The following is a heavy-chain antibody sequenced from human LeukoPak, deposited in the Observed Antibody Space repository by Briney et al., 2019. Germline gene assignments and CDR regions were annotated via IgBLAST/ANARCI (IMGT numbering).Heavy chain of an antibody. J-gene: IGHJ3*02. CDR3: AKLRWSSSGAFDI. V-gene: IGHV3-23*01. CDR2: FSGSGAST. Sequence: GGSLRLSCAASGFTFSNYGTNWVRQAPGKGLEWVSVFSGSGASTHYADSVKGRFTISRDNSKNTLYLQMNSLRAEDTAVYYCAKLRWSSSGAFDIWGQGTMVTVSS. D-gene: IGHD4-23*01. CDR1: GFTFSNYG.